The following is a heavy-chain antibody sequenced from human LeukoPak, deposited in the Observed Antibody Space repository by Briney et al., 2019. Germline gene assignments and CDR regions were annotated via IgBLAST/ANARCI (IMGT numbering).Heavy chain of an antibody. D-gene: IGHD1-26*01. V-gene: IGHV4-59*01. CDR3: ARGPGRWELPFIYYYYYMDV. Sequence: PSETLSLTCTVSGGSISSYYWSWIRQPPGKGLEWIGYIYYSGSTNYNPSLKSRVTISVDTSENQFSLKLSSVTAADTAVYYCARGPGRWELPFIYYYYYMDVWGKGTTVTVSS. J-gene: IGHJ6*03. CDR2: IYYSGST. CDR1: GGSISSYY.